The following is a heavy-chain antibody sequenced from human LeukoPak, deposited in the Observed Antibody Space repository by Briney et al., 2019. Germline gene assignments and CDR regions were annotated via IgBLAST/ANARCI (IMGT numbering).Heavy chain of an antibody. CDR2: INPSGGST. V-gene: IGHV1-46*01. Sequence: ASVKVCCKASGYTFTSNYMLWVRQAPGQGLEWMGIINPSGGSTSYAQKFQGRVTMTRDTSTSTVYMELSSLRSEDTAVYYCARVGGNYPINWGQGSLVTVSS. CDR3: ARVGGNYPIN. J-gene: IGHJ4*02. D-gene: IGHD1-26*01. CDR1: GYTFTSNY.